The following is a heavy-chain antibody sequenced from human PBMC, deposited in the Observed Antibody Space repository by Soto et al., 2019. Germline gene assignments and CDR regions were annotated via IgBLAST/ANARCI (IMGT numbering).Heavy chain of an antibody. CDR3: ADGGEWSFNFVY. Sequence: EVQLLESGGGLVPPGWSLRLSCAASGFAFSSYAMSWVRQAQGKGLEWVSGISVSGGNTYYGDSAKGRFTISRDNSKNTLYLQMNNLRAEDTAVYYCADGGEWSFNFVYWDQGNQVTVSS. V-gene: IGHV3-23*01. J-gene: IGHJ4*02. D-gene: IGHD3-3*01. CDR1: GFAFSSYA. CDR2: ISVSGGNT.